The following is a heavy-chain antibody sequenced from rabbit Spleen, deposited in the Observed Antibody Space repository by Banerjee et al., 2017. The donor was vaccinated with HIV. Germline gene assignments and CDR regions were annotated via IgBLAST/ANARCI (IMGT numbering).Heavy chain of an antibody. V-gene: IGHV1S45*01. CDR1: GFSFSNSYY. CDR2: IYTSNSGST. CDR3: ARDPGAGSSNL. D-gene: IGHD4-2*01. J-gene: IGHJ4*01. Sequence: QQQLEESGGGLVKPGGTLTLTCTASGFSFSNSYYMCWVRQAPGKGLELIACIYTSNSGSTYYATWAKGRFTISKTSSTTVTLQMTSLTAADTATYFCARDPGAGSSNLWGPGTLVTVS.